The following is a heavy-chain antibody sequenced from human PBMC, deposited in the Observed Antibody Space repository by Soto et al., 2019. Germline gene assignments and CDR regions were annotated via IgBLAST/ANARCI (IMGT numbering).Heavy chain of an antibody. Sequence: QVQLVQSGAEVKKPGASVKVSCKASGYTFTSYAMHWVRQAPGQRLEWMGWINAGNGNTKYSQKFQGRVTITRDTSASTAYMELCSLRSEDTAVYYCARVKWAAVAFDYWGQGTLVTVSS. CDR3: ARVKWAAVAFDY. V-gene: IGHV1-3*01. CDR1: GYTFTSYA. J-gene: IGHJ4*02. D-gene: IGHD6-19*01. CDR2: INAGNGNT.